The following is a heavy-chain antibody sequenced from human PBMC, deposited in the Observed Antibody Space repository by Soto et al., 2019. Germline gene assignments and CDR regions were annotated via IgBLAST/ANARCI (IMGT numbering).Heavy chain of an antibody. CDR2: ISYDGSNK. Sequence: GGSLRLSCAASGFTFSSYAMHWVRQAPGKGLEWVAVISYDGSNKYYADSVKGRFTISRDNSKNTLYLQMNSLRAEDTAVYYCARQYSSSWYHLHFDYWGQGTLVTVSS. CDR1: GFTFSSYA. V-gene: IGHV3-30-3*01. D-gene: IGHD6-13*01. CDR3: ARQYSSSWYHLHFDY. J-gene: IGHJ4*02.